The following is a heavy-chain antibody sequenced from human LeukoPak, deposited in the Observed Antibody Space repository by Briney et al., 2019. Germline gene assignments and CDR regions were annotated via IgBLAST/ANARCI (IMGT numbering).Heavy chain of an antibody. CDR1: GGTFSSYA. CDR2: IIPIFGTA. J-gene: IGHJ4*02. CDR3: ARGAYDFWSGHY. D-gene: IGHD3-3*01. V-gene: IGHV1-69*05. Sequence: ASVKVSCKASGGTFSSYAISWVRQAPGQGLEWMGRIIPIFGTANYAQKFQGRVTITTDESTSTAYMELSRLRSDDTAVYYCARGAYDFWSGHYWGQGTLVTVSS.